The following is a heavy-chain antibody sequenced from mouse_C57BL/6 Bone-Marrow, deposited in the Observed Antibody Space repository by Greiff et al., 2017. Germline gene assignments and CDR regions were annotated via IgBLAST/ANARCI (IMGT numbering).Heavy chain of an antibody. CDR2: IDPSDSYT. J-gene: IGHJ3*01. CDR1: GYTFTSYW. D-gene: IGHD1-3*01. Sequence: QVQLQQPGAELVKPGASVKLSCKASGYTFTSYWMQWVKQRPGQGLEWIGEIDPSDSYTNYNQKFKGKATLTVETSSSTAYMQLSSLTSEDSAVCYCASSRLISFAYWGQGTLVTVSA. CDR3: ASSRLISFAY. V-gene: IGHV1-50*01.